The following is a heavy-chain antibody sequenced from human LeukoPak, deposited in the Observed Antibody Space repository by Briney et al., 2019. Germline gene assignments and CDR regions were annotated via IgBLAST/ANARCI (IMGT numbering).Heavy chain of an antibody. Sequence: GGSLRLSCAASGFTFSSYSMNWVRQAPGKGLGWVASISSSSSYIYYADSVKGRFTISRDNAKNSLHLQMHSLRAEDTAVYYCARDLPHIRLGCSGTNWFDPWRQGTPVTVSS. CDR3: ARDLPHIRLGCSGTNWFDP. V-gene: IGHV3-21*01. CDR2: ISSSSSYI. J-gene: IGHJ5*02. D-gene: IGHD2-15*01. CDR1: GFTFSSYS.